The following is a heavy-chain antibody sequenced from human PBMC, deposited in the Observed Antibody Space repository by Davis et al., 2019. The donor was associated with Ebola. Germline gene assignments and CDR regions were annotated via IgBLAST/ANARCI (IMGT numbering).Heavy chain of an antibody. Sequence: ASVKVSCKASGYTFTGYYMHWVRQAPGQGLEWMGWINPNSGGTNYAQKFQGRVTMTRDTSISTAYMELSSLRSEDTAVYYCARGAIIAARPDFDYWGQGTLVTVSS. CDR3: ARGAIIAARPDFDY. V-gene: IGHV1-2*02. CDR2: INPNSGGT. D-gene: IGHD6-6*01. CDR1: GYTFTGYY. J-gene: IGHJ4*02.